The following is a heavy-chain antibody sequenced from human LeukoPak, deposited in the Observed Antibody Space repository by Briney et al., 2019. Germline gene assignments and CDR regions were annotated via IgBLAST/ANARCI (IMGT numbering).Heavy chain of an antibody. J-gene: IGHJ6*04. CDR1: GGSISSYY. D-gene: IGHD2-2*01. Sequence: PSGPLSFTCTVSGGSISSYYWTWFRQPPGKGLRWIGNIYYSGSTNYNPSLKTRVTISVDTSKNQFSLKLSSVTAADTAVYYCARSEYQLLYGMDVWGKGTTVTVSS. V-gene: IGHV4-59*13. CDR2: IYYSGST. CDR3: ARSEYQLLYGMDV.